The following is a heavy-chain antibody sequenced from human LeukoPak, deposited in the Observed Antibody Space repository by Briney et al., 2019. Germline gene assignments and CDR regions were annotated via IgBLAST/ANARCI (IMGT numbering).Heavy chain of an antibody. CDR1: GGSFSGYY. CDR2: INHSGST. CDR3: AGSMATIASRTFDY. V-gene: IGHV4-34*01. J-gene: IGHJ4*02. Sequence: SETLSLTCAVYGGSFSGYYWSWIRQPPGKGLEWIGEINHSGSTNYNPSLKSRVTISVDTSKNQFSLKLSSVTAADTAVYYCAGSMATIASRTFDYWGQGTLVTVSS. D-gene: IGHD5-24*01.